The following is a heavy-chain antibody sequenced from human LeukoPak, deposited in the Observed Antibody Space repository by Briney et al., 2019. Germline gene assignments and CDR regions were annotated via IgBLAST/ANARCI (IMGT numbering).Heavy chain of an antibody. V-gene: IGHV3-11*06. CDR1: GFTFSDYY. J-gene: IGHJ3*02. D-gene: IGHD3-10*01. CDR3: ARGGVTTAFDI. CDR2: SGSSSSYT. Sequence: GGSLRLSCAASGFTFSDYYMSWIRQAPGKGLEWVSYSGSSSSYTKYADSVKGRFTISRDNAKNSLYLQMNSLRAEDTAVYYCARGGVTTAFDIWGQGTMVTVSS.